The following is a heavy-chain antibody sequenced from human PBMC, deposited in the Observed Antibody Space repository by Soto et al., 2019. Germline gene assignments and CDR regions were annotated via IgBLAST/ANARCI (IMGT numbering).Heavy chain of an antibody. Sequence: LGESLKISCETSGYSFTNFWISWVRQMPGKGLEWMGRIDPSDSYTNYSPSFHGHVTFSADESINTAYLQWSSLKASDTAMYYCVKHLHPGFPVIVVTILGLDYSAQGTVVTDSS. V-gene: IGHV5-10-1*01. CDR1: GYSFTNFW. D-gene: IGHD3-22*01. CDR2: IDPSDSYT. J-gene: IGHJ4*02. CDR3: VKHLHPGFPVIVVTILGLDY.